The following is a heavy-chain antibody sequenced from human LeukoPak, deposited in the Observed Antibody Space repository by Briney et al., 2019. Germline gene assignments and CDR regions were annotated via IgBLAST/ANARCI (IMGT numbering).Heavy chain of an antibody. CDR3: ARGGRYFDWLWAFDI. D-gene: IGHD3-9*01. V-gene: IGHV1-69*02. J-gene: IGHJ3*02. Sequence: ASVKVSCKASGGTFSSYTISWVRQAPGQGLELMGRIIPILGIANYAQKFQGRVTITADKSTSTAYMELSSLRSEDTAVYYCARGGRYFDWLWAFDIWGQGTMVTVSS. CDR1: GGTFSSYT. CDR2: IIPILGIA.